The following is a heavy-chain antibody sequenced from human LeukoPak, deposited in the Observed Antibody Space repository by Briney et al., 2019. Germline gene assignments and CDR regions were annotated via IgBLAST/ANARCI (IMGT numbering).Heavy chain of an antibody. CDR1: GGSVSSGTYH. Sequence: PSETLSLTCTVSGGSVSSGTYHWNWIRQPPGKGLEWIGYISYTGSTNYNPSLKSRVTISVDTSKNQFSLKLTSVTAADTAVYYCARGPYIWGQGTMVTVSS. V-gene: IGHV4-61*01. CDR2: ISYTGST. J-gene: IGHJ3*02. CDR3: ARGPYI.